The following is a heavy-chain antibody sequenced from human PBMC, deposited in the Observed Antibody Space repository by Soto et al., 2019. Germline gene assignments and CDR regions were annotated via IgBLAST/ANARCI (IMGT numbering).Heavy chain of an antibody. CDR3: ARHAGNTVTPNYYYYGMDV. Sequence: GESLKISCKGSGYSFTSYWISWVRQMPGKGLEWMGRIDPSDSYTNYSPSFQGHATISADKSISTAYLQWSSLKASDTAMYYCARHAGNTVTPNYYYYGMDVWGQGTTVTVSS. D-gene: IGHD4-4*01. V-gene: IGHV5-10-1*01. CDR2: IDPSDSYT. J-gene: IGHJ6*02. CDR1: GYSFTSYW.